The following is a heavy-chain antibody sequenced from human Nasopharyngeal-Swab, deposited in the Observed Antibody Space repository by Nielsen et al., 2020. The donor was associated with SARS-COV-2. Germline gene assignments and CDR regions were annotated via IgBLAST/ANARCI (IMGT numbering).Heavy chain of an antibody. Sequence: ASVKVSCKVSGYTLTELSMHWVRQAPGKGLEWMGGFDPEDGETIYAQKFQGRVTITRDTSASTAYMELSSLRSEDTAVYYCASGSYYYDSSGYYYDGYFDYWGQGTLVTVSS. CDR2: FDPEDGET. CDR3: ASGSYYYDSSGYYYDGYFDY. J-gene: IGHJ4*02. V-gene: IGHV1-24*01. D-gene: IGHD3-22*01. CDR1: GYTLTELS.